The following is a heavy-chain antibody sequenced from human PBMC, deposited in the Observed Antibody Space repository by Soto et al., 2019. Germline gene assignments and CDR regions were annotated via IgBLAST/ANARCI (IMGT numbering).Heavy chain of an antibody. Sequence: SETLSLTCTVSGGSISSYYGSWIRQPPGKGLEWIGYIYYSGSTNYNPSLKSRVTISVDTSKNQFSLKLSSVTAADTAVYYCATLPPRTVVALLPIPTWGQGTMVTVSS. D-gene: IGHD2-21*01. J-gene: IGHJ5*02. CDR2: IYYSGST. V-gene: IGHV4-59*01. CDR3: ATLPPRTVVALLPIPT. CDR1: GGSISSYY.